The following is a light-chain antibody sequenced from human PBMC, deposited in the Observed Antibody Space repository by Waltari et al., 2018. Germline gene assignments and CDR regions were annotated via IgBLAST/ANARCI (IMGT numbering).Light chain of an antibody. CDR3: QQYYTTPCT. CDR2: CAS. Sequence: DIVLAQSPDSLALSLGEGATISCRSSQRVLSSTNSNNYLAWYQQRPGQPPHLLFYCASTRVSAVPDRFDGSGSGTDFTLTISSLQAEDLSVYYCQQYYTTPCTFGQGTRLEIK. V-gene: IGKV4-1*01. J-gene: IGKJ2*02. CDR1: QRVLSSTNSNNY.